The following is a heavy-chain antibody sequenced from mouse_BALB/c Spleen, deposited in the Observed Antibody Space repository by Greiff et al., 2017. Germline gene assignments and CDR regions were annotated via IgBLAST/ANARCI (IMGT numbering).Heavy chain of an antibody. CDR3: VRDGKEGDYAMDY. V-gene: IGHV2-9-2*01. CDR1: GFSLTSYD. J-gene: IGHJ4*01. CDR2: IWTGGGT. D-gene: IGHD2-1*01. Sequence: VQLQESGPGLVAPSQSLSITCTVSGFSLTSYDISWIRQPPGKGLEWLGVIWTGGGTNYNSAFMSRLSISKDNSKSQVFLKMNSLQTDVTAIYYCVRDGKEGDYAMDYWGQGTSVTVSS.